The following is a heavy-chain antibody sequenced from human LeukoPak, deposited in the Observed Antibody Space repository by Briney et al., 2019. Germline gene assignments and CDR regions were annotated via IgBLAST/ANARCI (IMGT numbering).Heavy chain of an antibody. Sequence: GRSLRLSCAASGFTFTNYGMHWVRQAPGKGLEWVSYISSSCSTIYYADSVKGRFTISRDNAKNSLYLQMNSLRAEDTAVYYCAELGITMIGGVWGKGTTVTISS. D-gene: IGHD3-10*02. CDR1: GFTFTNYG. CDR3: AELGITMIGGV. J-gene: IGHJ6*04. CDR2: ISSSCSTI. V-gene: IGHV3-48*04.